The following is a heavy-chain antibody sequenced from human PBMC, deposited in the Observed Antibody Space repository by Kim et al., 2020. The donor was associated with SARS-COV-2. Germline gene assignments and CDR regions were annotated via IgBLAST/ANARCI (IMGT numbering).Heavy chain of an antibody. D-gene: IGHD6-19*01. CDR3: AREGSSGRTYYFDY. V-gene: IGHV3-7*01. CDR1: GFTFSSYW. J-gene: IGHJ4*02. CDR2: IKQDGSEK. Sequence: GGSLRLSCAASGFTFSSYWMSWVRQAPGKGLEWVANIKQDGSEKYYVDSVKGRFTISRDNAKNSLYLQMNSLRAEDTAVYYCAREGSSGRTYYFDYWGQGTLVTVSS.